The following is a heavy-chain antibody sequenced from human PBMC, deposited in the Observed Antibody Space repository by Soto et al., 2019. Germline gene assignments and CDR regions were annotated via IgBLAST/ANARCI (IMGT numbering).Heavy chain of an antibody. Sequence: ASVKVSCKVSGYTLTELSMHWVRQAPGKGLEWMGGFDPEDGETIYAQKFQGRVTMTEDTSTDTAYMELSSLRSEDTAVYYCATRLDCGGDCSWFDPWGRGTLVTSPQ. CDR2: FDPEDGET. V-gene: IGHV1-24*01. D-gene: IGHD2-21*02. CDR1: GYTLTELS. J-gene: IGHJ5*02. CDR3: ATRLDCGGDCSWFDP.